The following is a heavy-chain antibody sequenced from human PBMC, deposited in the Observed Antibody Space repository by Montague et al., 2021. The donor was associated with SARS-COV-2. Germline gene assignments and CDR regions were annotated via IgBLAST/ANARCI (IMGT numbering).Heavy chain of an antibody. CDR2: IDNDGSST. V-gene: IGHV3-74*01. CDR3: ARGVGITIFGDLSLEGDYYYSMDV. CDR1: GFTFRSHW. Sequence: SLRLSCAASGFTFRSHWMHWVRQVPEKGLVWVSRIDNDGSSTNYVDSVKGRFTISRDNAKNTLDLQMNSLRVEDTAVYYCARGVGITIFGDLSLEGDYYYSMDVWGQGTAATVSS. J-gene: IGHJ6*02. D-gene: IGHD3-3*01.